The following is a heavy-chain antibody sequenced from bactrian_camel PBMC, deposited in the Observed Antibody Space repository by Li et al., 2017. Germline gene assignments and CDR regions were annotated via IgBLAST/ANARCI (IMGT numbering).Heavy chain of an antibody. V-gene: IGHV3S40*01. D-gene: IGHD6*01. Sequence: VQLVESGGGSVQTGGSLRLSCAVSEDTSGPHCMGWFRQAPGKEREGVATIYFGGVNTIYADSVKGRFTISQDNAKNTLYLQMNSLKPEDSAMYYCAAGTHKYGGSWCYLLTADFGYWGQGTQVTVS. CDR2: IYFGGVNT. CDR1: EDTSGPHC. J-gene: IGHJ6*01. CDR3: AAGTHKYGGSWCYLLTADFGY.